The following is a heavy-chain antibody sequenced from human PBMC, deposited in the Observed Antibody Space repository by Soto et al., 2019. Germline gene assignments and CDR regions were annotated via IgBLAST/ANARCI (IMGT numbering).Heavy chain of an antibody. V-gene: IGHV3-53*04. Sequence: GGSLRLSCAVSGFTFNIYAMSWVRQAPGKGLEWVSVIYSGGSTYYADSVKGRFTISRHNSKNTLYLQMNSLRAEDTAVYYCARHYGDYRGNFDYWGQGTLVTVSS. CDR1: GFTFNIYA. J-gene: IGHJ4*02. D-gene: IGHD4-17*01. CDR3: ARHYGDYRGNFDY. CDR2: IYSGGST.